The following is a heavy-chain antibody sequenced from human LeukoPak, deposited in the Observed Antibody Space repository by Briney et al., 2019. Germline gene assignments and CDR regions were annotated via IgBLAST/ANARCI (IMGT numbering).Heavy chain of an antibody. CDR2: ISGSGGST. V-gene: IGHV3-23*01. Sequence: GGSLRLSCAASGFTFSSYAMSWVRQAPGKGLEWVSAISGSGGSTYYADSVKGRFTISRDNSKNTLYLQMNSLRAEDTAVYYCAKVNKRSSGWSIDYWGQRTLVTVSS. D-gene: IGHD6-19*01. CDR1: GFTFSSYA. CDR3: AKVNKRSSGWSIDY. J-gene: IGHJ4*02.